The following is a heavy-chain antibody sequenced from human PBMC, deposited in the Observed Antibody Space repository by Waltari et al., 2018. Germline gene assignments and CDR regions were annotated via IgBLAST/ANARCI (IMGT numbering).Heavy chain of an antibody. CDR3: ARDFYDVWSGYYNTPFDY. CDR1: GFTFSSYS. D-gene: IGHD3-3*01. J-gene: IGHJ4*02. CDR2: ISSSSSTI. V-gene: IGHV3-48*04. Sequence: EVQLVESGGGLVQPGGSLRLSCAASGFTFSSYSMNWVRQAPGKGLEWVSYISSSSSTIYYADSVKGRFTISSDNAKNSLYLQMNSLRAEDTAVYYCARDFYDVWSGYYNTPFDYWGQGTLVTVSS.